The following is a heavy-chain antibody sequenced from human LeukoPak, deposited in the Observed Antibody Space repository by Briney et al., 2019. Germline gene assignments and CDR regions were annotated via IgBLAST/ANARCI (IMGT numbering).Heavy chain of an antibody. Sequence: ASVKVSCKASGYTFTSYGISWVRQAPGQGLEWMGWISAYNGNTNYAQKLQGRVTMTTDTSTNTAYMDLRSLRPDDTAVYYCARPHSLGGSFYVFDYWGQGTLITVSS. D-gene: IGHD1-26*01. CDR1: GYTFTSYG. CDR2: ISAYNGNT. CDR3: ARPHSLGGSFYVFDY. J-gene: IGHJ4*02. V-gene: IGHV1-18*01.